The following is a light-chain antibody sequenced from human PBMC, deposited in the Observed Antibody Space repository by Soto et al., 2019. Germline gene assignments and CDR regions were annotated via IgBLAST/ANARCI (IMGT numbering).Light chain of an antibody. V-gene: IGLV2-14*01. CDR1: SGDIGTYKY. CDR3: SAYVDSGAVI. J-gene: IGLJ2*01. Sequence: QSALTQPASVSGSPGQSITISCTGTSGDIGTYKYVSWYQQYPGKAPKLIIYNIRGRPSGVSSRFSGSQSGNTASLAISGLRAEDEADYFCSAYVDSGAVIFGRGTKHTVL. CDR2: NIR.